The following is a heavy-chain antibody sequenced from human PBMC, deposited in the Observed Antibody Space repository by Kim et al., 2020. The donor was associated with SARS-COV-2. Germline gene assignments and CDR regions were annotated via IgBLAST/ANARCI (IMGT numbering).Heavy chain of an antibody. J-gene: IGHJ4*02. V-gene: IGHV3-30*01. D-gene: IGHD3-22*01. Sequence: NEDSEEGRFTISRDKSKNTQDLQMNSLRAEDTAVYYCARALYDSSGYSYWGQGTLVTVSS. CDR3: ARALYDSSGYSY.